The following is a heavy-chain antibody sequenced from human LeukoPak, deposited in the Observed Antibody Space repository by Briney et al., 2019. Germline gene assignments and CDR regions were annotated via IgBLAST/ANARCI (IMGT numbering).Heavy chain of an antibody. CDR3: ARSRSGYYEDY. CDR1: GFTFSSYW. CDR2: IKQDGSEK. V-gene: IGHV3-7*01. Sequence: PGGSLRPSCAASGFTFSSYWMSWVRQAPGKGLEWVANIKQDGSEKYYVDSVKGRFTISRDNAKNSLSLQVNSLRAEDTAVYYCARSRSGYYEDYWGQGTLVTVSS. D-gene: IGHD3-22*01. J-gene: IGHJ4*02.